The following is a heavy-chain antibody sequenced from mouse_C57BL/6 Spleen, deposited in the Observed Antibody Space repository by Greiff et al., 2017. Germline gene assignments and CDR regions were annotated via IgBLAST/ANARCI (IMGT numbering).Heavy chain of an antibody. CDR3: ARWGDGAY. Sequence: EVMLVESGPELVKPGASVKISCKASGYSFTGYYMNWVKQSPEKSLEWIGEINPSTGGTTYNQKFKAKATLTVDKSSSTAYMQLKSLTSEDSAVYYCARWGDGAYWGQGTLVTVSA. V-gene: IGHV1-42*01. CDR2: INPSTGGT. CDR1: GYSFTGYY. D-gene: IGHD3-3*01. J-gene: IGHJ3*01.